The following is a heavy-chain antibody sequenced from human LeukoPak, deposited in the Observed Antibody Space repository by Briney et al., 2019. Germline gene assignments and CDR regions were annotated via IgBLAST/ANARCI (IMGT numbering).Heavy chain of an antibody. Sequence: GGSLRLSFSAPGFTFSRYAMHWVRQAPGKRLEYVSSNGDDTYNADSVWGRFTISRDNSENTLYLQMTSLRPEDTAVYYCVKDLQYSSSPHWGQGTLVTVSS. D-gene: IGHD6-13*01. V-gene: IGHV3-64D*06. J-gene: IGHJ4*02. CDR3: VKDLQYSSSPH. CDR1: GFTFSRYA. CDR2: NGDDT.